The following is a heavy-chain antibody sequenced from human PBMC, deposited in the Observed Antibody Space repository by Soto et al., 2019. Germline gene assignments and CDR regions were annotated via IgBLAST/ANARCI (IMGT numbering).Heavy chain of an antibody. CDR2: IYSGGST. J-gene: IGHJ6*03. CDR3: ARDNLGWNSISLYYYYMDV. V-gene: IGHV3-53*04. D-gene: IGHD1-7*01. Sequence: EVQLVESGGGLVQPGGSLRLSCAASGFTVSSNYMSWVRQAPGKGLEWVSVIYSGGSTYYADSVKGRFTISRHNSKNTLYLQMNSLRAEDTAVYYCARDNLGWNSISLYYYYMDVWGKGTTVTVSS. CDR1: GFTVSSNY.